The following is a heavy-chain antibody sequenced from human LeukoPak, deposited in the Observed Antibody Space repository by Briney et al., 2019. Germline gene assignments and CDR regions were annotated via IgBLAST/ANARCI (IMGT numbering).Heavy chain of an antibody. CDR3: AREPLDLYYYDHSAFDI. Sequence: PGRSLRLSCAASGFTFDDYGMSWVRQAPGKGLEWVSGINWNGGSTGYADSVKGRFTISRDNAKNSLYLQMNSLRAEDTAVYYCAREPLDLYYYDHSAFDIWGQGTMVTVSS. V-gene: IGHV3-20*04. CDR1: GFTFDDYG. D-gene: IGHD3-22*01. J-gene: IGHJ3*02. CDR2: INWNGGST.